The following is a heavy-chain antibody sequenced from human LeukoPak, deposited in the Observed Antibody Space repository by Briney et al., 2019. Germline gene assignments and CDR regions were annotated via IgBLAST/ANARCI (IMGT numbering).Heavy chain of an antibody. J-gene: IGHJ4*02. CDR3: ARLKGSTSVFDY. Sequence: GGSLRLSCVASGFTFSSHWMTWVRQAPGKGLEWVANIKPDGSDKYYVDSVKGRFTMSRDNARNLLYLQMDSLRAEDTAVYYCARLKGSTSVFDYWGQGILVTVSS. CDR1: GFTFSSHW. V-gene: IGHV3-7*03. CDR2: IKPDGSDK. D-gene: IGHD2-2*01.